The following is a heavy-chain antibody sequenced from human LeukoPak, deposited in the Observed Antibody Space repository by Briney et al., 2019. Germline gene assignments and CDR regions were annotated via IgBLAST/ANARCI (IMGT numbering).Heavy chain of an antibody. D-gene: IGHD3-10*01. J-gene: IGHJ4*02. CDR1: GFTFSSYG. CDR2: IWYDGSNK. CDR3: ARFYGSAGAADY. V-gene: IGHV3-33*01. Sequence: GRSLRLSCAASGFTFSSYGMPWVRQAPGKGLEWVAVIWYDGSNKYYADSVKGRFTISRDNSKNTLYLQMNSLRAEDTAVYYCARFYGSAGAADYWGQGTLVTVSS.